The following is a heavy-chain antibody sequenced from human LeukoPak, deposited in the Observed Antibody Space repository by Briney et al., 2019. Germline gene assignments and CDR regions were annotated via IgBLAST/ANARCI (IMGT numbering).Heavy chain of an antibody. CDR1: GYTFIGYY. D-gene: IGHD2-15*01. Sequence: EASVKVSCKASGYTFIGYYMHWVRQAPGQGLEWMGWINPNSGGTNYAQKFQGRVTMTRDTSISTAYMELSRLTSDDTAVYYCARVPHFSGIRFSDYWGQGTLVTGSP. CDR3: ARVPHFSGIRFSDY. CDR2: INPNSGGT. J-gene: IGHJ4*02. V-gene: IGHV1-2*02.